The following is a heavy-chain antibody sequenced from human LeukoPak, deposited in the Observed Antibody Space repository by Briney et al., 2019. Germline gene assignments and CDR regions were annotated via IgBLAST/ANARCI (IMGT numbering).Heavy chain of an antibody. CDR2: ISSSSSYI. CDR3: AKERWLRFFDY. J-gene: IGHJ4*02. Sequence: GGSLRLSCAASGFTFSSYSMNWIRQAPGKGLEWVSSISSSSSYIYYADSVKGRFTISRDNAKNSLYLQMNSLRAEDTAVYYCAKERWLRFFDYWGQGTLVTVSS. V-gene: IGHV3-21*01. CDR1: GFTFSSYS. D-gene: IGHD5-12*01.